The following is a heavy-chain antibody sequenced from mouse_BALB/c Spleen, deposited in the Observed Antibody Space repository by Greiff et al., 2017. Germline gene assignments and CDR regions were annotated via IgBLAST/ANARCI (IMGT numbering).Heavy chain of an antibody. CDR1: GYSITSDYA. CDR2: ISYSGST. V-gene: IGHV3-2*02. J-gene: IGHJ1*01. Sequence: EVKLVESGPGLVKPSQSLSLTCTVTGYSITSDYAWNWIRQFPGNKLEWMGYISYSGSTSYNPSLKSRISITRDTSKNQFFLQLNSVTTEDTATYYCAHYYYGSYWYFDVWGAGTTVTVSS. CDR3: AHYYYGSYWYFDV. D-gene: IGHD1-1*01.